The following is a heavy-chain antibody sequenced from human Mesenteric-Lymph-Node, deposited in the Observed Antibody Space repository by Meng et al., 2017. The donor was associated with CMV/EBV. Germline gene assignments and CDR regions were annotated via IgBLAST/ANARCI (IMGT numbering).Heavy chain of an antibody. V-gene: IGHV2-5*02. D-gene: IGHD1-1*01. CDR2: IYWDDDR. J-gene: IGHJ4*02. Sequence: TCSGCSRSSSGVSVGWIRQPPGKALEWLAVIYWDDDRRYSPSLSRRLTITRDTSKNQVVLKMTNMDPVDTATYYCAHSLTQLLPYFDYWGQGFLVTVSS. CDR1: GCSRSSSGVS. CDR3: AHSLTQLLPYFDY.